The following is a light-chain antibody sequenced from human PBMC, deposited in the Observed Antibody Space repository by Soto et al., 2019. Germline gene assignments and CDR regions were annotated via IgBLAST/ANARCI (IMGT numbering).Light chain of an antibody. CDR2: DAS. CDR3: QQYNSYRVT. CDR1: QSISSW. J-gene: IGKJ1*01. Sequence: DIQMTQSPSTLSASVGDRVTITCRASQSISSWLAWYQQKPGKAPKLLIYDASSLESGGPSRFSGSGSGTEFTPTISSLQPDDFATYYCQQYNSYRVTFGQGTKVEIK. V-gene: IGKV1-5*01.